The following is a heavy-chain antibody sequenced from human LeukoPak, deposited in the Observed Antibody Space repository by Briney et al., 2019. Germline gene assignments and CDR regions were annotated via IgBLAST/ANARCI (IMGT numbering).Heavy chain of an antibody. CDR2: ISYDGSNK. V-gene: IGHV3-30-3*01. CDR3: AREDTAMVLIDY. CDR1: GFTFSSYA. J-gene: IGHJ4*02. Sequence: GGSLRLSCAASGFTFSSYAMHWVRQAPGKGLEWVAVISYDGSNKYYADSVKGRFTISRDNSKNTLYLQMNSLRAEDTAVYYCAREDTAMVLIDYWGQGTLVTVSS. D-gene: IGHD5-18*01.